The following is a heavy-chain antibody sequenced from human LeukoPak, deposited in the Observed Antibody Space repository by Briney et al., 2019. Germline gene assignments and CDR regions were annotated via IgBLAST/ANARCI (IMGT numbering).Heavy chain of an antibody. D-gene: IGHD3-10*01. CDR2: FYCSNCHI. CDR3: ARDAYGSGSYFVY. J-gene: IGHJ4*02. CDR1: VFPFSSYN. V-gene: IGHV3-21*01. Sequence: NPGGSLRLSCTPSVFPFSSYNMHWVRQSPGKALECVSSFYCSNCHIFCADSVKGRFNLPRDNDKNALYLQMNTLRPEDTAVYYCARDAYGSGSYFVYWGQGTLVSVSS.